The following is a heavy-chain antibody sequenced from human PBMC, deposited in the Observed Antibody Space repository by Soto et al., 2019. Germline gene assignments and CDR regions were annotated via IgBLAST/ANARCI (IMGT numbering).Heavy chain of an antibody. V-gene: IGHV3-23*01. J-gene: IGHJ4*01. CDR1: GFSFSSYA. Sequence: GGSLRLSCAASGFSFSSYAMSWVRQAPGKGLEWVSSISASGGSTYYADSVKGRFTISRDNSKNTLYLQMDSLRAEDRAIYYCARKGSSTLYYFDYWGQGTLVTVSS. CDR3: ARKGSSTLYYFDY. CDR2: ISASGGST. D-gene: IGHD6-6*01.